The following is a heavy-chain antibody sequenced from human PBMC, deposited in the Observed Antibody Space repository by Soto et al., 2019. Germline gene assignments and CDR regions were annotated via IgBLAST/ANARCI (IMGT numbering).Heavy chain of an antibody. V-gene: IGHV5-51*01. J-gene: IGHJ6*03. CDR2: IYPGDSDT. CDR1: GYSFTSYW. Sequence: GESLKISCKGSGYSFTSYWIGWVRQMPGKGLEWMGIIYPGDSDTRYSPSFQGQVTISADKSISTAYLQWSSLKASDTAMYYCARRRKTLFADRYYMDVSGNGTTLTVSS. D-gene: IGHD3-3*01. CDR3: ARRRKTLFADRYYMDV.